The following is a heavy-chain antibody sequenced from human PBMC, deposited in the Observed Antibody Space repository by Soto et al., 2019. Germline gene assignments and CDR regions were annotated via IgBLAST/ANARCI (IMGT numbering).Heavy chain of an antibody. Sequence: PSETLSLACTVSVGSISSGGYYWSWIRQHPGKGLEWIGYIYYSGSTYHNPSLKSRVTISVDTSKNQFSLKLSSVTAADTAVYYCAGLYSSSSGYFDYWGQGTLVTVSS. D-gene: IGHD6-6*01. CDR3: AGLYSSSSGYFDY. V-gene: IGHV4-31*03. CDR2: IYYSGST. J-gene: IGHJ4*02. CDR1: VGSISSGGYY.